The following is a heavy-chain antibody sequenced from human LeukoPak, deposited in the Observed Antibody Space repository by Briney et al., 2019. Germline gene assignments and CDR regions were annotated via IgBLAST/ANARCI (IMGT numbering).Heavy chain of an antibody. D-gene: IGHD5-18*01. CDR1: EFTFRDYW. V-gene: IGHV3-7*01. CDR3: VREARGYHYTYFDY. CDR2: TKPDGSAE. J-gene: IGHJ4*02. Sequence: QAGGSLRLSCAASEFTFRDYWMGWVRQAPGKGLEWVDNTKPDGSAEYYADSVRGRFTTPRDNANNFLYLQMNSLRAEDTAVYYCVREARGYHYTYFDYWGQGTLVTVSS.